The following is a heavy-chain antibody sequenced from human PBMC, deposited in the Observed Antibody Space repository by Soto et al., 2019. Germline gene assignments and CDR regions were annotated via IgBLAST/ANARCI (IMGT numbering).Heavy chain of an antibody. J-gene: IGHJ5*02. Sequence: SETRSLTCTVSGGSISSGGYYWSWIRQHPGKGLEWIGYIYYSGSTYYNPSLKSRVTISVDTSKNQFSLKLSSVTAADTAVYYCARVIITMVRGDPAADWFDPWGQGTLVTVSS. V-gene: IGHV4-31*03. CDR1: GGSISSGGYY. CDR2: IYYSGST. D-gene: IGHD3-10*01. CDR3: ARVIITMVRGDPAADWFDP.